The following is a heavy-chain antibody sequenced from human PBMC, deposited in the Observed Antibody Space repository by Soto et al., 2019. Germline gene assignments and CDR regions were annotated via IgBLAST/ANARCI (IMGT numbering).Heavy chain of an antibody. D-gene: IGHD6-6*01. V-gene: IGHV3-21*01. CDR1: GFTVRSHY. Sequence: GGSLRLSCAASGFTVRSHYMSWVRQAPGKGLKWVSSISSDSNYIYYADSVKGRFTISRDNAKNSLYLQMNSLRVEDMAIYYCARDEEARPYFYGMDVWGQGTTVTVSS. CDR3: ARDEEARPYFYGMDV. J-gene: IGHJ6*02. CDR2: ISSDSNYI.